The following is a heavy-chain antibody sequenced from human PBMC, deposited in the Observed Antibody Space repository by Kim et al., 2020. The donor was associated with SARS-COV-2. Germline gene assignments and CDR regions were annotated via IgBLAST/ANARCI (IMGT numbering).Heavy chain of an antibody. J-gene: IGHJ3*01. CDR1: GFTFSSYS. V-gene: IGHV3-48*02. D-gene: IGHD3-10*01. Sequence: GGSLRLSCTASGFTFSSYSMNWVRQSPGKGLEWISYVSIGSTGIYYADSVRGRFTISRDDAKNSLSLQMNSLTDEDTAVYYCARDHHYAFDVWGPGTMVTVSS. CDR3: ARDHHYAFDV. CDR2: VSIGSTGI.